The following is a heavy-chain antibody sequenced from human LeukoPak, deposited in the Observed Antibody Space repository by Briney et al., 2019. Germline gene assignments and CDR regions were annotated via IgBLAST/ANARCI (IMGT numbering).Heavy chain of an antibody. D-gene: IGHD6-6*01. V-gene: IGHV3-48*01. J-gene: IGHJ6*04. Sequence: TGGSLRLSCAASGFTFSSYSMNWVRQAPGKGLEWVSYISSSSSTIYYADSVKGRFTISRDNAKNSLYLQMNSLRAEDTAVHYCARGGGLVPGSMDVWGKGTTVTVSS. CDR1: GFTFSSYS. CDR2: ISSSSSTI. CDR3: ARGGGLVPGSMDV.